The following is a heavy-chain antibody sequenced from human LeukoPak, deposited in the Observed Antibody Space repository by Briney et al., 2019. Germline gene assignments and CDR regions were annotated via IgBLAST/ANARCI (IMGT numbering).Heavy chain of an antibody. CDR3: ARGRYRSGL. CDR1: GFTFSDYY. Sequence: GGSLRLSCAASGFTFSDYYMSWIRQAPGKGLEYISRISTSGTTTYYADSVEGRFTISRDDAKNSLYLQMNSLRAEDTAVYYCARGRYRSGLWGQGTLVTVSS. CDR2: ISTSGTTT. J-gene: IGHJ4*02. V-gene: IGHV3-11*01. D-gene: IGHD6-19*01.